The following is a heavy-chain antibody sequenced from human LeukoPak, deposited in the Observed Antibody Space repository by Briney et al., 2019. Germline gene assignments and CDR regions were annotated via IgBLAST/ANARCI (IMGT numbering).Heavy chain of an antibody. V-gene: IGHV3-30*04. D-gene: IGHD3-9*01. J-gene: IGHJ4*02. CDR1: GFTFSSYA. CDR2: ISYDGSNK. CDR3: ARDPHYYDILTGYYVFDY. Sequence: GGSLRLSCAASGFTFSSYAMHWVRQAPGKGLEWVAVISYDGSNKYYADSVKCRFTISRDNSKNTPYLQMNSLRAEDTAVYYCARDPHYYDILTGYYVFDYWGQGTLVTVSS.